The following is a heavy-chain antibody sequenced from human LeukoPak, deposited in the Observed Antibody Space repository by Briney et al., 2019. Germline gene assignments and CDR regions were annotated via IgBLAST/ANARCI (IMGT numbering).Heavy chain of an antibody. CDR3: VRQPSTWPHYDY. D-gene: IGHD6-13*01. Sequence: GSLRLSCAASGFTFSNYWMDWVRHARGKGMGWVSRVNSDGRSTICADSVKGRFTISRDNANNTLYLQINSLRAEDTAVYYCVRQPSTWPHYDYWGQGTLVTVSS. V-gene: IGHV3-74*01. CDR2: VNSDGRST. CDR1: GFTFSNYW. J-gene: IGHJ4*02.